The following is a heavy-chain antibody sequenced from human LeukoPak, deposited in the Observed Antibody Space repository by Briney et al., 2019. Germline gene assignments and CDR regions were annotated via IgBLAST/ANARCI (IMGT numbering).Heavy chain of an antibody. CDR1: GYTFTSYY. D-gene: IGHD6-19*01. CDR3: ARARAVAIQSIYYMDV. Sequence: ASVKVSCKASGYTFTSYYMHRVRQAPGQGLEWMGIINPSGGSTSYAQKFQGRVTMTRDTSTSTVYMELSSLRSEDTAVYYCARARAVAIQSIYYMDVWGKGTTVTVSS. V-gene: IGHV1-46*01. J-gene: IGHJ6*03. CDR2: INPSGGST.